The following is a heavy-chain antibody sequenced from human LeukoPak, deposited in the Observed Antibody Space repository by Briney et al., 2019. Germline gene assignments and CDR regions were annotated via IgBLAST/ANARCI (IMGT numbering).Heavy chain of an antibody. V-gene: IGHV3-49*04. CDR3: ARGPIHLWIHNAMDV. J-gene: IGHJ6*02. Sequence: GRPLRLSCTTFGLTFGDHAMSWVRQAPGKGLEWLGSIRIKNYGGTTEYAASVEGRFTISRVDSISIAYLQMNSLKTEDTAVYYCARGPIHLWIHNAMDVWGPGTTVTVSS. CDR1: GLTFGDHA. D-gene: IGHD5-18*01. CDR2: IRIKNYGGTT.